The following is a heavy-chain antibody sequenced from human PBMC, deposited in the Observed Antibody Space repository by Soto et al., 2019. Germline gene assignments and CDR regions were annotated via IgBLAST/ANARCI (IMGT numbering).Heavy chain of an antibody. V-gene: IGHV3-48*02. CDR3: ASEGGNINWFDP. CDR2: ISSSRSTI. J-gene: IGHJ5*02. Sequence: EVQLVESGGGLVQPGGSLRLSCAASGFTFSSYSMNWVRQAPGKGLEWFSYISSSRSTIYYADSVKGRFTIYRDNAKNSLYLQMHSLRDEDTDVYYCASEGGNINWFDPWGQGTLVTVSS. D-gene: IGHD1-26*01. CDR1: GFTFSSYS.